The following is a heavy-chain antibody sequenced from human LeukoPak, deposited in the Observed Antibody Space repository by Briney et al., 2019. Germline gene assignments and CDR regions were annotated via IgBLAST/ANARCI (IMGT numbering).Heavy chain of an antibody. J-gene: IGHJ3*02. CDR3: ARGWTIVVVVAADLDAFDI. V-gene: IGHV1-46*01. Sequence: ASVKVSCKASGYTFTGYYMHWVRQAPGQGLEWMGIINPSGGSTSYAQKFQGRVTMTRDMSTSTVYMEPSSLRSEDTAVYYCARGWTIVVVVAADLDAFDIWGQGTMVTVSS. D-gene: IGHD2-15*01. CDR1: GYTFTGYY. CDR2: INPSGGST.